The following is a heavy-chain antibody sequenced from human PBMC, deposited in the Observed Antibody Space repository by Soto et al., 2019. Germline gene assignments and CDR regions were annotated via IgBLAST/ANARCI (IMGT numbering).Heavy chain of an antibody. CDR2: IDPSDSYT. CDR1: GYSFTSYW. Sequence: GESLKISCKGSGYSFTSYWISWVRQMPGKGLEWMGRIDPSDSYTNYSPSFQGHVTISADKSISTAYLQWSSLKASDTAMYYCARQEYYYDSSGYYNIDYWGQGTPGTVSS. D-gene: IGHD3-22*01. CDR3: ARQEYYYDSSGYYNIDY. V-gene: IGHV5-10-1*01. J-gene: IGHJ4*02.